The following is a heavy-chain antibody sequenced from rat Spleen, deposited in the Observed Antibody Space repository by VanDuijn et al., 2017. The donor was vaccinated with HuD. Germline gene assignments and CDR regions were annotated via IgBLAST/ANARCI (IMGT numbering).Heavy chain of an antibody. CDR1: GFTFSNFD. Sequence: EVQLVESGGGLVQPGRSLKLSCAASGFTFSNFDMAWVRQAPTKGLEWVTSISPSGVTYYRDSVKGRFTVSRENTERTLYLLVDSLRSEDTATYYCTRAGEYGGSYFDYWGQGVMVTVSS. CDR3: TRAGEYGGSYFDY. CDR2: ISPSGVT. V-gene: IGHV5-27*01. D-gene: IGHD1-11*01. J-gene: IGHJ2*01.